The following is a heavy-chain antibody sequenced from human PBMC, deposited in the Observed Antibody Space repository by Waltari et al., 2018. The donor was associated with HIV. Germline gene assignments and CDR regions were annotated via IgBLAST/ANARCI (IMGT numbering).Heavy chain of an antibody. CDR3: ARGYNWNYGIVNFDY. Sequence: QVQLVQSGSELKKPGASVKVSCEASGYTFTNFGRNWVRQAPGQGLEWMGWINTNSGNPTYAQGFTGRFVFSLDTSVSTTYLQISSLKAEDTGVYYCARGYNWNYGIVNFDYWGQGTLVTVSS. CDR1: GYTFTNFG. D-gene: IGHD1-7*01. V-gene: IGHV7-4-1*02. CDR2: INTNSGNP. J-gene: IGHJ4*02.